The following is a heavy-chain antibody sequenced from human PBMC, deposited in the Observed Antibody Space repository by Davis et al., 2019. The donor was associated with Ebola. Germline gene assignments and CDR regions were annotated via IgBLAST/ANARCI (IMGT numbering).Heavy chain of an antibody. CDR3: ARGRYSGYDYYY. V-gene: IGHV4-34*01. Sequence: GSLRLSCTVSGGPISSYYWSWIRQPPGKGLEWIGEINHSGSTNYNPSLKSRVTISVDTSKNQFSLKLSSVTAADTAVYYCARGRYSGYDYYYWGQGTLVTVSS. CDR1: GGPISSYY. CDR2: INHSGST. D-gene: IGHD5-12*01. J-gene: IGHJ4*02.